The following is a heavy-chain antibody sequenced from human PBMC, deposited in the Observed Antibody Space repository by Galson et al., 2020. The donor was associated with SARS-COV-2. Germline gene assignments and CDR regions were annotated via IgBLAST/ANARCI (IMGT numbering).Heavy chain of an antibody. CDR2: ISAYNGNT. CDR1: GYTFTSYG. Sequence: ASVKVSCKASGYTFTSYGISWVRQAPGQRLEWMGWISAYNGNTNYAQKLQGRVTMTTDTSASTAYMELSSLRSEDTAVYYCARATVKTGWFDPWGQGTLVTVSS. D-gene: IGHD4-17*01. V-gene: IGHV1-18*04. CDR3: ARATVKTGWFDP. J-gene: IGHJ5*02.